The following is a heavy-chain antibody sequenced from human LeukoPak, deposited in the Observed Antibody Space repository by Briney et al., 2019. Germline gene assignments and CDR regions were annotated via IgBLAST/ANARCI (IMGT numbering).Heavy chain of an antibody. V-gene: IGHV3-53*05. CDR1: GFSVSSHY. D-gene: IGHD5-18*01. J-gene: IGHJ6*03. Sequence: GGSLRLSCAASGFSVSSHYMTWVRQAPGKGLEWVSIIYDGDGTAYADSVKGRFTISRDNAKNSLYLQMNSLRVEDTALYYCAKDIGRVDTASTYMDVWGKGTTVTISS. CDR2: IYDGDGT. CDR3: AKDIGRVDTASTYMDV.